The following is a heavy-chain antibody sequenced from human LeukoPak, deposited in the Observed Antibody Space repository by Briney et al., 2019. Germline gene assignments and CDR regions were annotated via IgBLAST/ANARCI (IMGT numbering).Heavy chain of an antibody. CDR3: ARDFRGGYDFWSGYYTPYYFDY. CDR1: GVSITSYY. CDR2: IYTSGST. Sequence: PSETLSLTCTVSGVSITSYYWSWIRQPAGKGLEWIGRIYTSGSTNYNPSLKSRVTMSVDTSKNQFSLKLSSVTAADTAVYYCARDFRGGYDFWSGYYTPYYFDYWGQGTLVTVSP. J-gene: IGHJ4*02. D-gene: IGHD3-3*01. V-gene: IGHV4-4*07.